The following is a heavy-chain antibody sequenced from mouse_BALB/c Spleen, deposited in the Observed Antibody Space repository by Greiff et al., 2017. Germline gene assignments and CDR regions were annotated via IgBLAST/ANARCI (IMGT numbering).Heavy chain of an antibody. CDR3: ARKDRYDPFAY. CDR1: GFSLTSYG. Sequence: QLQQSGPGLVQPSQSLSITCTVSGFSLTSYGVHWVRQSPGKGLEWLGVIWSGGSTDYNAAFISRLSISKDNSKSQVFFKMNSLQANDTAIYYCARKDRYDPFAYWGQGTLVTVSA. V-gene: IGHV2-2*02. D-gene: IGHD2-14*01. J-gene: IGHJ3*01. CDR2: IWSGGST.